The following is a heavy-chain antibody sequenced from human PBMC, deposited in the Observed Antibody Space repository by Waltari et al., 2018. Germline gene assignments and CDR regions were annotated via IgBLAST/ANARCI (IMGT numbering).Heavy chain of an antibody. CDR3: TREKGYSSGNFDY. CDR2: IYPCDSDT. CDR1: GYSFPSYC. D-gene: IGHD3-22*01. V-gene: IGHV5-51*01. Sequence: EVQLVQSGAEVPKPGESRKISCMGSGYSFPSYCTPWVRQIPGKGLEWMGVIYPCDSDTRYSPSYQGQVTISADKSINTAYLQWNSLKASDTAIYYCTREKGYSSGNFDYWGQGTLVTVSS. J-gene: IGHJ4*02.